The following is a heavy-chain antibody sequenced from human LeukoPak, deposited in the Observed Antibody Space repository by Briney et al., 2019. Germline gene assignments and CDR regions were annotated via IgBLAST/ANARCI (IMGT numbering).Heavy chain of an antibody. CDR1: GLTFSGYD. Sequence: GGSLRLSCAASGLTFSGYDMHWVRQAPGKGPEWVAVMSYGGQNERYADSVKGRFTISRDNSKNTLYLQMNSLRAEDTAVYYCAKTAPDYDILTGYFNWGQGTLVTVSS. D-gene: IGHD3-9*01. CDR2: MSYGGQNE. J-gene: IGHJ4*02. V-gene: IGHV3-30*18. CDR3: AKTAPDYDILTGYFN.